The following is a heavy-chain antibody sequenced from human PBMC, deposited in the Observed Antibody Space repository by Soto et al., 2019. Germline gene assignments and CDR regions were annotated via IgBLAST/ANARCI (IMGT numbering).Heavy chain of an antibody. CDR3: ARAMGFVVVVAATRSGAFDI. CDR1: GYTFTSYY. V-gene: IGHV1-46*01. J-gene: IGHJ3*02. CDR2: INPSGGST. D-gene: IGHD2-15*01. Sequence: GASVKVSCKASGYTFTSYYMHSVRQAPGQRVERMGIINPSGGSTSYAQKFQGRVTMTRDTSTSTVYMELSSLRSEDTAVYYCARAMGFVVVVAATRSGAFDIWGQGTMVTVSS.